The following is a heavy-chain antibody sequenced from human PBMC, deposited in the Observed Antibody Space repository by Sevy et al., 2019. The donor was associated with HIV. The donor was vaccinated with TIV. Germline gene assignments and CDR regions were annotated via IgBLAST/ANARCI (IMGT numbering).Heavy chain of an antibody. Sequence: GGSLRLSCAASGFTFSNYAMHWVRQVPPGKGLEWVAVISSDGSTKDYADSVKGRLTISRDNSKNTLYLQMNSLSADDTAVYYCARDTYYECTTGYMGVFQYWGQGTLVTVSS. CDR3: ARDTYYECTTGYMGVFQY. D-gene: IGHD3-22*01. V-gene: IGHV3-30*04. CDR1: GFTFSNYA. CDR2: ISSDGSTK. J-gene: IGHJ1*01.